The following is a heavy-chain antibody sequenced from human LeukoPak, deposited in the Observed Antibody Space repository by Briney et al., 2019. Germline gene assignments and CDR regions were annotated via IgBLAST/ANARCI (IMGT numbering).Heavy chain of an antibody. CDR3: ASELAYCGGDCSSAFDT. CDR1: GFTFSSYG. Sequence: GGSLRLSCAASGFTFSSYGMSWVRQAPGKGLEWVSAISGSGGSTYYADSVKGRFTISRDNSKNTLYLQMNSLRAEDTAVYYCASELAYCGGDCSSAFDTWGQGTMVTVSS. D-gene: IGHD2-21*02. J-gene: IGHJ3*02. V-gene: IGHV3-23*01. CDR2: ISGSGGST.